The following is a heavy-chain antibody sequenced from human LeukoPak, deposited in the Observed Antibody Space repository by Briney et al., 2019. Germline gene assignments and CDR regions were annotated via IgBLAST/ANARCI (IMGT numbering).Heavy chain of an antibody. V-gene: IGHV1-18*01. CDR1: GYTFTSYG. CDR2: ISAYNGNT. Sequence: GASVKVSCKASGYTFTSYGISWVRQAPGQGLEWMGWISAYNGNTNYAQKLQGRVTMTTDTSTSTAYMELRSLRSDDTAVYYCARALGSSSWYSWFDPWGQGTLVTVSS. J-gene: IGHJ5*02. CDR3: ARALGSSSWYSWFDP. D-gene: IGHD6-13*01.